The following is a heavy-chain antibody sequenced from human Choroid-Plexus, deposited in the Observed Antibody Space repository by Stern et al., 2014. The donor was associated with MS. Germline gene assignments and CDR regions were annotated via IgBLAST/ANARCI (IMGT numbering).Heavy chain of an antibody. CDR1: GYTFTSYD. V-gene: IGHV1-8*01. D-gene: IGHD5-24*01. CDR2: MNPNSGNT. CDR3: ARGRAIRSIHYYYGMDV. J-gene: IGHJ6*02. Sequence: QVQLVQSGAEVKKPGASVKVSCKASGYTFTSYDINWVRQATGQGLEWMGWMNPNSGNTGYAQKFQGRVTMTRNTSISTAYMELSSLRSEDTAVYYCARGRAIRSIHYYYGMDVWGQGTTVTVSS.